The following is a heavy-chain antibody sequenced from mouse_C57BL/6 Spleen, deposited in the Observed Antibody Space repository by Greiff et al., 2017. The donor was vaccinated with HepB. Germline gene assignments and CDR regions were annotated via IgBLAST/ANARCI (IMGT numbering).Heavy chain of an antibody. D-gene: IGHD2-3*01. J-gene: IGHJ3*01. V-gene: IGHV1-18*01. CDR2: INPNNGGT. Sequence: EVKLQQSGPELVKPGASVKIPCKASGYTFTDYNMDWVKQSHGKSLEWIGDINPNNGGTIYNQKFKGKATLTVDKSSSTAYMELRSRTSEDTAVYYCARGDDGFAWFAYWGQGTLVTVSA. CDR1: GYTFTDYN. CDR3: ARGDDGFAWFAY.